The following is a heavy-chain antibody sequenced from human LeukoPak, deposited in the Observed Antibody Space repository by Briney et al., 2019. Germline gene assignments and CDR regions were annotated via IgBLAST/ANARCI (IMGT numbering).Heavy chain of an antibody. D-gene: IGHD4-23*01. J-gene: IGHJ4*02. V-gene: IGHV3-9*01. CDR2: ISWNSGSI. CDR3: AKVSNPYGGKSIGYYFDY. CDR1: GFTFDDYA. Sequence: GGSLRLSCAASGFTFDDYAMHWVRQAPVKGLEWVSGISWNSGSIGYADSVKGRFTISRDNAKNSLYLQMNSLRAEDTALYYCAKVSNPYGGKSIGYYFDYWGQGTLVTVSS.